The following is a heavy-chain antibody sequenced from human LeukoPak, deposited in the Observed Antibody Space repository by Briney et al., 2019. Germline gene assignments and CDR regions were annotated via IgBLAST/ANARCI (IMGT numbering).Heavy chain of an antibody. D-gene: IGHD3-22*01. J-gene: IGHJ4*02. CDR1: GFTFSRYW. V-gene: IGHV3-7*01. CDR2: MNQDGSEI. Sequence: PGGSLRLSCVGSGFTFSRYWLNWVRQAPGKGLEWVANMNQDGSEIYYLDSVKGRFTISRDNAKNTLYLQMNGLRAEDTAVYYCSRSAYYDGSGNYYDYWGQGTLVTVSS. CDR3: SRSAYYDGSGNYYDY.